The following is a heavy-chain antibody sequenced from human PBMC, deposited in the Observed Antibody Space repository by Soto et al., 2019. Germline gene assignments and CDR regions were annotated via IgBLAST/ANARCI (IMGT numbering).Heavy chain of an antibody. CDR2: IYYSGRT. Sequence: QLQLQESGPGLVKPSETLSLTCTVSGGSISSSSYYWGWIRQPPGKGLEWIGSIYYSGRTFYNPSLKSRVTISVDTSKNQFSLKLSSVTAADTAVYYCARLVTVTTFYDYYYMDVWGKGTTVTVSS. CDR3: ARLVTVTTFYDYYYMDV. V-gene: IGHV4-39*01. D-gene: IGHD4-17*01. CDR1: GGSISSSSYY. J-gene: IGHJ6*03.